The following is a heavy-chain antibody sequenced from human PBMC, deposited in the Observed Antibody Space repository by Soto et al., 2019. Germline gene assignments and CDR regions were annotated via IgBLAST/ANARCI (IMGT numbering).Heavy chain of an antibody. J-gene: IGHJ6*02. Sequence: ASVKVSCKASGYTFTSYGISWVRQAPGQGLEWLGWISAYNGNTNYAQKPQGRITMTTDTSTSTAYMELRSLRSDDTAVYYCARDLSVGYCSSTSCYTDDYYGMDVWGQGTTVTVSS. D-gene: IGHD2-2*02. CDR3: ARDLSVGYCSSTSCYTDDYYGMDV. CDR2: ISAYNGNT. V-gene: IGHV1-18*04. CDR1: GYTFTSYG.